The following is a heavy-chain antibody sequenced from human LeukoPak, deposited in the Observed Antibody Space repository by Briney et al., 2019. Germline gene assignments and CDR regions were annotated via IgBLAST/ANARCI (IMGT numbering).Heavy chain of an antibody. D-gene: IGHD4-17*01. Sequence: GGSLRLSCAASGFTFSSYWMHWVRQAPGKGLVWVSRINSDGSSTSDADSVKGRFTISRDNSKNTLYLQMSSLRAEDTAVYYCVKDLFEGDYGDYGDYWGQGTLVTVSS. CDR1: GFTFSSYW. CDR3: VKDLFEGDYGDYGDY. V-gene: IGHV3-74*01. CDR2: INSDGSST. J-gene: IGHJ4*02.